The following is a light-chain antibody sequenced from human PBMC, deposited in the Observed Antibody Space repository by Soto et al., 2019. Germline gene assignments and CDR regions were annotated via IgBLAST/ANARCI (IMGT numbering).Light chain of an antibody. CDR1: QSVSNSY. V-gene: IGKV3-20*01. CDR3: QQYSSSPLT. Sequence: EILLTQSPGTLSLSPGERATLSCRASQSVSNSYLAWYQQKPGQAPRLLIYGASSRATGTPDRFSGSGSGTDFTLTISRLEPEDFAVYYCQQYSSSPLTFGGGTKVPIK. CDR2: GAS. J-gene: IGKJ4*01.